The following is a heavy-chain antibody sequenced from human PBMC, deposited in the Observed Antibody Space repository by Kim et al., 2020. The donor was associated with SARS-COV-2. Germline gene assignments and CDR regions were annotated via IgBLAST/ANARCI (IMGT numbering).Heavy chain of an antibody. D-gene: IGHD5-12*01. Sequence: GGSLRLSCAASGFTFSSYAMHWVRQAPGKGLEWVAVISYDGSNKYYADSVKGRFTISRDNSKNTLYLQMNSLRAEDTAVYYCARDGGSWLRCPHFDYWGQGTLVTVSS. CDR1: GFTFSSYA. CDR3: ARDGGSWLRCPHFDY. V-gene: IGHV3-30*04. J-gene: IGHJ4*02. CDR2: ISYDGSNK.